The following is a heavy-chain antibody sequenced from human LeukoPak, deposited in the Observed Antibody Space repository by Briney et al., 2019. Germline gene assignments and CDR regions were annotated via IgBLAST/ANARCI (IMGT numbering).Heavy chain of an antibody. J-gene: IGHJ6*03. D-gene: IGHD2-2*01. Sequence: SETLSLTCTVSGGSISNGNYYWGWIRQPPGKGLEWIGSIYYSGSTYYNPSLKSRVTISVDPSKNQFSLKLSSVTAADTAVYYCARRYCSSTSCYSHYYYYMDVWGKGTTVTVSS. CDR2: IYYSGST. CDR1: GGSISNGNYY. V-gene: IGHV4-39*01. CDR3: ARRYCSSTSCYSHYYYYMDV.